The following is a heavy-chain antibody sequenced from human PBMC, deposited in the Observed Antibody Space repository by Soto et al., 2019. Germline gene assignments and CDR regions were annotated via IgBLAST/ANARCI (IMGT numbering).Heavy chain of an antibody. CDR3: TRSQSRSTILKIFYSYYYGMDG. D-gene: IGHD2-2*01. V-gene: IGHV1-69*01. CDR1: GGTFSSYA. J-gene: IGHJ6*02. Sequence: QVQLVQSGAEVTKPGSSVKVSCKASGGTFSSYAISWVRQAPGQGLEWMGGIIPISGTANYAQKFQGRVTISARESSRSAFMPPRRLRSVSMAVYYSTRSQSRSTILKIFYSYYYGMDGWGQGTTVPVSS. CDR2: IIPISGTA.